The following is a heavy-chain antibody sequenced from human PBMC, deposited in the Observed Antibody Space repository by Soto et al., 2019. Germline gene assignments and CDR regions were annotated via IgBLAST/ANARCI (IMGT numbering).Heavy chain of an antibody. D-gene: IGHD2-2*01. V-gene: IGHV4-4*07. CDR3: ARACSSNSCYDVFDY. CDR1: GGSISSYY. CDR2: IYTSGST. J-gene: IGHJ4*02. Sequence: SETLSLTCTVSGGSISSYYWSWIRQPAGRGLEWIGRIYTSGSTNYNPSLKSRVTMSVDTSKNQFSLKLSSVTAADTAVYYCARACSSNSCYDVFDYWGQGTLVTVSS.